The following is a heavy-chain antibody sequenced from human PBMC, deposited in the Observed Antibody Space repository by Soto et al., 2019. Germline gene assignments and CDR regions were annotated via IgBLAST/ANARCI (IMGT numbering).Heavy chain of an antibody. CDR2: ISGSGGST. CDR1: GFTFSSYA. J-gene: IGHJ4*02. D-gene: IGHD6-19*01. V-gene: IGHV3-23*01. Sequence: GSLRLSCAASGFTFSSYAMSWVRQAPGKGLEWVSAISGSGGSTYYADSVKGRFTISRDNSKNTLYLQMNSLRAEDTAVYYCAKAPESGWSFDYWGQGTLVTVSS. CDR3: AKAPESGWSFDY.